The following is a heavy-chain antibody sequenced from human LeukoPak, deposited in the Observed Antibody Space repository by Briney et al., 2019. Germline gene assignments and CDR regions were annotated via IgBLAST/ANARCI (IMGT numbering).Heavy chain of an antibody. V-gene: IGHV3-30*18. D-gene: IGHD3-10*01. J-gene: IGHJ4*02. CDR1: GFTFSGYA. CDR2: ISYDGSNI. CDR3: AKDRGFGVFFQYYFDY. Sequence: GGSLRLSCAASGFTFSGYAMHWVRQAPGKGLEWVAVISYDGSNIYYADSVKGRFTISRDNSKNTLYLQMNSLRAEDTAVYYCAKDRGFGVFFQYYFDYWGQGTLVTVSS.